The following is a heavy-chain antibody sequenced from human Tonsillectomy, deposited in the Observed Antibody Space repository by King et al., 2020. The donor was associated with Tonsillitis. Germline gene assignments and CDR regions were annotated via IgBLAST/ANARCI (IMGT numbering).Heavy chain of an antibody. D-gene: IGHD2-15*01. V-gene: IGHV4-31*03. Sequence: VQLQESGPGLVKPSQTLSLTCTVSGASISGGDYYWSWIRQHPGKGLGWIGYIYDSANAYYSPSLKSRLTISMDTSKNQFSLNLSSVTAADTAVYFCGKYEGGVFDPWGQGTLVTVSS. CDR2: IYDSANA. CDR3: GKYEGGVFDP. J-gene: IGHJ5*02. CDR1: GASISGGDYY.